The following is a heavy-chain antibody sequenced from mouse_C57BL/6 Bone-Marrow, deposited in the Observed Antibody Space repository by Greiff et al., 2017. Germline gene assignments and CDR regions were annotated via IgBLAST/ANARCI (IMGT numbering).Heavy chain of an antibody. CDR3: ARWGKKNYSSYYFDY. CDR2: IDPSDSYT. D-gene: IGHD1-3*01. J-gene: IGHJ2*01. Sequence: QVQLQQPGAELVRPGTSVKLSCKASGYTFTSYWMHWVKQRPGQGLEWIGVIDPSDSYTNYNQKFKGKATLTVDTSSSTAYMQLSSLTSEDAAVYYCARWGKKNYSSYYFDYWGQGTTLTVSS. V-gene: IGHV1-59*01. CDR1: GYTFTSYW.